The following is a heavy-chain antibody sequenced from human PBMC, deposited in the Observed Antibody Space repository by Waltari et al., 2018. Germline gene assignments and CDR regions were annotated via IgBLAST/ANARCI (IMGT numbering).Heavy chain of an antibody. J-gene: IGHJ4*02. CDR1: GDSMSGSDF. CDR3: ARDRGRGLYLDS. D-gene: IGHD2-15*01. CDR2: VHRTGRT. Sequence: QLQLHQSGPGLVKPSESLSLTCLVSGDSMSGSDFWSWVRQSPRQGLEWIGQVHRTGRTNYNPSLAGRVTVSIDTSNKQFSLTVSSPTAADTAIYYCARDRGRGLYLDSWGQGTLVTVSP. V-gene: IGHV4-4*02.